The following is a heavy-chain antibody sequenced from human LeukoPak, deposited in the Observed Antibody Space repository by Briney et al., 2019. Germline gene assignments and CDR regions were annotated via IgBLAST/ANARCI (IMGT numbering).Heavy chain of an antibody. CDR1: GGTFSSYA. V-gene: IGHV1-69*13. CDR3: ARDGGCSGGSCYVWNYYYYYTDV. D-gene: IGHD2-15*01. CDR2: IIPIFGTA. Sequence: ASVKVSCKASGGTFSSYAISWVRQAPGQGLEWMGGIIPIFGTANYAQKFQGRVTITADESTSTAYMELSSLRSEDTAVYYCARDGGCSGGSCYVWNYYYYYTDVWGKGTTVTVSS. J-gene: IGHJ6*03.